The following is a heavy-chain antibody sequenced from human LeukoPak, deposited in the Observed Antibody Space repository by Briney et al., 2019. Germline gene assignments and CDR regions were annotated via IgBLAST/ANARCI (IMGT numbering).Heavy chain of an antibody. CDR3: ARSSGPNSITVFGVVTPKFDY. CDR2: ISYDGSNK. J-gene: IGHJ4*02. D-gene: IGHD3-3*01. Sequence: GRSLRLSCAASRFTFNSYAINWVRQAPGKGLEWVAFISYDGSNKYYADSVKGRFTISRDNSKNMLYLQMNSLRAEDTAVYYCARSSGPNSITVFGVVTPKFDYWGQGTLVTVSS. CDR1: RFTFNSYA. V-gene: IGHV3-30-3*01.